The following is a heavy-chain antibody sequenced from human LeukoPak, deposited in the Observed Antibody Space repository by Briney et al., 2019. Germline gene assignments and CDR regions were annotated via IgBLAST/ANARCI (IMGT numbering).Heavy chain of an antibody. J-gene: IGHJ4*02. CDR1: GGSISSSRYY. CDR3: ARIQGIVGATTYY. V-gene: IGHV4-39*01. CDR2: IYYSGST. Sequence: PSETLSLTCTISGGSISSSRYYWGWIRQPPGKGLEWIGSIYYSGSTYYNPSLKSRVTILLDTSRNQFSLKLSSVSAADTAVYYCARIQGIVGATTYYWGQGTLVTVSS. D-gene: IGHD1-26*01.